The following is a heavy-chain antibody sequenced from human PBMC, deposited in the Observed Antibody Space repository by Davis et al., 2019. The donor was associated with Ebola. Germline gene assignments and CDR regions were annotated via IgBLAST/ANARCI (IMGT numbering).Heavy chain of an antibody. CDR3: AKNRYSGAYNYFDF. Sequence: GGSLRLSCAASGFSFSNCAMSWVRQVPGKGLEWVSGISGSGNGDGPYYADSVKGRFTISRDNSKNTVYLQMHSLRAEDTAIYYCAKNRYSGAYNYFDFWDQGTLVSVSS. D-gene: IGHD6-25*01. CDR2: ISGSGNGDGP. V-gene: IGHV3-23*01. J-gene: IGHJ4*02. CDR1: GFSFSNCA.